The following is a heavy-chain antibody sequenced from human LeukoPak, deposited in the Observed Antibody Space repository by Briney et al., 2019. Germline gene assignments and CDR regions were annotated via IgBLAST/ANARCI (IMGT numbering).Heavy chain of an antibody. V-gene: IGHV3-64*01. Sequence: GGSLRLSCAASGFTFSSYAMHWVRQAPGKGLEYVSAISSNGGRTYYANSVKGRFTISRDNSKNTLYLQMGSLRAEDMAVYYCARAGTDYYYYMDVWGKGTTVTVSS. CDR3: ARAGTDYYYYMDV. D-gene: IGHD1-7*01. CDR1: GFTFSSYA. J-gene: IGHJ6*03. CDR2: ISSNGGRT.